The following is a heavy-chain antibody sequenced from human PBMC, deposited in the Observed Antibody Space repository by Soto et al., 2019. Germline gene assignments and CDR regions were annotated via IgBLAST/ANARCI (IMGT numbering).Heavy chain of an antibody. D-gene: IGHD5-18*01. CDR2: INHSGST. CDR1: GGSFSGYY. Sequence: SETLSLTCAVYGGSFSGYYWSWIRQPPGKGLEWIGEINHSGSTNYNPSLKSRVTISVDTSKNQFSLKLSSVTAADTAVYYCAREVNRGYSYGLDYWGQGTLVTVSS. V-gene: IGHV4-34*01. J-gene: IGHJ4*02. CDR3: AREVNRGYSYGLDY.